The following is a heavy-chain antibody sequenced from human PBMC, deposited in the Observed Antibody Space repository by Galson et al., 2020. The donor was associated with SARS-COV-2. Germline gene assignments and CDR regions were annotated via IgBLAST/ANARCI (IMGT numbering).Heavy chain of an antibody. V-gene: IGHV3-73*01. CDR2: IRSKANSYAT. CDR1: GFTFSGSA. J-gene: IGHJ6*02. Sequence: GGSLRLSCAASGFTFSGSAMHWVRQASGKGLEWVGRIRSKANSYATAYAASVKGRFTISRDDSKNTAYLQMNSLKTEETAVYYCTRLLQDYYYYYGMDVWGQGTTVTVSS. CDR3: TRLLQDYYYYYGMDV. D-gene: IGHD2-15*01.